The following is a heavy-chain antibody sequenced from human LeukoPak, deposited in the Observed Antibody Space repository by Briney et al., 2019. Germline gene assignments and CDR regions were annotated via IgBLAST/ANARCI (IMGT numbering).Heavy chain of an antibody. Sequence: GGSLRLACETSGFTFSNHWMGWVRQAPGKGLEWVANIQENGNDKYYVDSVKGRFTISRDNAENSLYLQMNSLRAEDTAVYYCAREIGGYSGYGYYFDYWGLGTLVTVSS. D-gene: IGHD5-12*01. V-gene: IGHV3-7*01. CDR2: IQENGNDK. CDR1: GFTFSNHW. J-gene: IGHJ4*02. CDR3: AREIGGYSGYGYYFDY.